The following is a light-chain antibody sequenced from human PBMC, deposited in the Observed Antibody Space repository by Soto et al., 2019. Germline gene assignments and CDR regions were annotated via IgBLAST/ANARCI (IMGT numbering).Light chain of an antibody. V-gene: IGKV4-1*01. CDR1: QSVFYSPNNKNY. Sequence: DIVMTQSPDSLAVSLGERATINCKSSQSVFYSPNNKNYLAWYQQKPGQPPRLLIYWASTRESGVPDRFSGSGSATDFTLTISSLHAEDVEGYDCQQYYGTPPWTFGQGTKVEIK. J-gene: IGKJ1*01. CDR3: QQYYGTPPWT. CDR2: WAS.